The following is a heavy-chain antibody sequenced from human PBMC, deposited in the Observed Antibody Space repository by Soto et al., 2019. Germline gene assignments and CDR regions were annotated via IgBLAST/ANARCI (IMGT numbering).Heavy chain of an antibody. V-gene: IGHV1-3*01. CDR2: INGGNGNT. J-gene: IGHJ5*02. CDR3: ARGPIAAADWFDP. CDR1: GYTFATYA. D-gene: IGHD6-13*01. Sequence: GASVKASCKASGYTFATYAMHWVRQAPGQRLEWMGWINGGNGNTKYSQKFQGRVTITRDTSASTAYMELSSLRSEDTAVYYCARGPIAAADWFDPWGQGTLVTVSS.